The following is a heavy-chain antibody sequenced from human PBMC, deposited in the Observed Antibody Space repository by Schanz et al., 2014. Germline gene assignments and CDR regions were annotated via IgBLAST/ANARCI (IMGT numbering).Heavy chain of an antibody. CDR2: INWSDGST. CDR3: ARDFPYVSESYDKGFGY. CDR1: GFTFDDYA. Sequence: EVQLVESGGGVVRPGGSLRLSCAASGFTFDDYAMSWVRQAPGKGLEWVSAINWSDGSTGYADSVKGRFTISRDNGKNSLYLQRNSLRAEDTALYYCARDFPYVSESYDKGFGYWGQGTLVTVSS. J-gene: IGHJ4*02. D-gene: IGHD3-10*01. V-gene: IGHV3-20*04.